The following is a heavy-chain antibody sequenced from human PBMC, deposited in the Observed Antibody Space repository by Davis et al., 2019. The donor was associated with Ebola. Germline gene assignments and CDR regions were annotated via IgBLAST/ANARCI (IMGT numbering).Heavy chain of an antibody. J-gene: IGHJ6*02. CDR3: ARDQLLYDGMDV. CDR2: IKQDGSEK. Sequence: GESLKISCAASGFTFSSYWMSWVRQAPGKGLEWVANIKQDGSEKYYVDSVKARFTISRDNAKNSLYLQMNSLRAEDTAVYYCARDQLLYDGMDVWGQGTTVTVSS. CDR1: GFTFSSYW. D-gene: IGHD2-21*01. V-gene: IGHV3-7*01.